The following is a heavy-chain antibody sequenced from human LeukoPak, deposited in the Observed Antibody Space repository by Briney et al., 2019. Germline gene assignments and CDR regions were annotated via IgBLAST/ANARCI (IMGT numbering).Heavy chain of an antibody. CDR3: ARHADIAAYREGMDV. D-gene: IGHD2-15*01. J-gene: IGHJ6*04. CDR2: VYYRGNT. V-gene: IGHV4-59*01. CDR1: GGSISHYF. Sequence: PSKTLSLTCTVSGGSISHYFWSWIRQPPGQGLEWVGYVYYRGNTIYSPSLRSRVTISVDSSKNEFSLKMTSVTAADTAVYYCARHADIAAYREGMDVWGKGTTVTVSS.